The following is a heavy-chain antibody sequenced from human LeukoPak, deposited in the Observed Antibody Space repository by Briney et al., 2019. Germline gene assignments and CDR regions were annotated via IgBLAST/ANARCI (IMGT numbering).Heavy chain of an antibody. D-gene: IGHD4-11*01. Sequence: RRASMKLACSASAATLSSYAISWVRQASRQGLEWMGGIIPIFGTANYAQKFQGRVTITTDESTSTAYMELSSLRSEDTAVYYCARGSNYVLDYWGQGTLVTVSS. CDR1: AATLSSYA. V-gene: IGHV1-69*05. J-gene: IGHJ4*02. CDR3: ARGSNYVLDY. CDR2: IIPIFGTA.